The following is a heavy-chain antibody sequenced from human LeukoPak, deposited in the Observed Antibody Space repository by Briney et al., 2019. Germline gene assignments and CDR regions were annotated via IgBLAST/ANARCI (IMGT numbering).Heavy chain of an antibody. V-gene: IGHV3-21*01. CDR3: ARCPGEWFDAFDI. J-gene: IGHJ3*02. CDR2: VSSSGGYM. D-gene: IGHD3-3*01. CDR1: GFTFSRHS. Sequence: GGSLRLSCAASGFTFSRHSMSWVRQAPGKGLGWVSSVSSSGGYMYYADSFKGRLTISRDNVRNSLYLQMNSLRAEDTAVYYCARCPGEWFDAFDIWGQGTWVTVSS.